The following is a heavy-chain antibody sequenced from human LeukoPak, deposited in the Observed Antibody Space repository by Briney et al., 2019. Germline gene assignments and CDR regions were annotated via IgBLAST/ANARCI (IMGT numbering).Heavy chain of an antibody. V-gene: IGHV3-72*01. Sequence: GGSLRLSCAASGFRFSDHHMEWVRQAPGKGLEWVGRIRNKANGYTTEYAASVNGRFTISRDDSKSSLFLQMNGLITEDTAVYYCAKTKAVRFRIEVAGAFDYWGQGTLVTVSS. CDR3: AKTKAVRFRIEVAGAFDY. D-gene: IGHD6-19*01. CDR2: IRNKANGYTT. J-gene: IGHJ4*02. CDR1: GFRFSDHH.